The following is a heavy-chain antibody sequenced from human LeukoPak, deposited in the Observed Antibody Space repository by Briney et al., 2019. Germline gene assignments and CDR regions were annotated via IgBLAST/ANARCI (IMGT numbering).Heavy chain of an antibody. J-gene: IGHJ3*02. CDR3: AREALAAAGTGAFDI. Sequence: ASVKVSCKASGYTFTSYYMHWVRQAPGQGLEWMGIINPSGGSTSYAQKFQGRVTMTRDTSTSTVYMELSSLRSEDTAVYYCAREALAAAGTGAFDIWGQGTMVTVSS. V-gene: IGHV1-46*01. CDR1: GYTFTSYY. CDR2: INPSGGST. D-gene: IGHD6-13*01.